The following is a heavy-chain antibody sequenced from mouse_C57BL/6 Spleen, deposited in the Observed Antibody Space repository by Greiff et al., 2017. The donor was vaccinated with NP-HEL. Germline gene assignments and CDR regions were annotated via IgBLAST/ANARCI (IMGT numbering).Heavy chain of an antibody. D-gene: IGHD1-1*01. CDR2: INPNNGGT. J-gene: IGHJ2*01. V-gene: IGHV1-18*01. CDR1: GYTFTDYN. Sequence: VQLQQSGPELVKPGASVKIPCKASGYTFTDYNMDWVKQSHGKSLECIGDINPNNGGTIYNQKFKGKATLTVDKSSSTAYMELRSLTSEDTAVYYCARGYYYGSSYDYFDYWGQGTTLTVSS. CDR3: ARGYYYGSSYDYFDY.